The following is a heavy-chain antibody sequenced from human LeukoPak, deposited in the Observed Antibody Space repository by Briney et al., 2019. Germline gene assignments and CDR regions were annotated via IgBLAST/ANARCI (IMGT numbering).Heavy chain of an antibody. D-gene: IGHD3-22*01. V-gene: IGHV3-15*01. Sequence: GGSLRLSCGASGFTFSNAWMSWVRQAPGKGLEWVGRIKSKTDGGTTDYAAPVKGRFTISRDDSKNTLYLQMNSLKTEDTAVYYCTTPLSYYYDSSGYYVGGHFDYWGQGTLVTVSS. CDR3: TTPLSYYYDSSGYYVGGHFDY. CDR2: IKSKTDGGTT. CDR1: GFTFSNAW. J-gene: IGHJ4*02.